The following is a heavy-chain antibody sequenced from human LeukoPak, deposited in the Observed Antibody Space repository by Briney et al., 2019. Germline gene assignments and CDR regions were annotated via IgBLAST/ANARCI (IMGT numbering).Heavy chain of an antibody. Sequence: GGSLRLSCAASGSTFSSYGMHWVRQAPGKGLEWVAVIWDDGSNENYADSVKGRFTISRDNSKKTMYLQMNSLRAEDTAVYYCARQGIVGAKRGGWFDYWGQGTLVTVSS. CDR3: ARQGIVGAKRGGWFDY. CDR1: GSTFSSYG. CDR2: IWDDGSNE. J-gene: IGHJ4*02. V-gene: IGHV3-33*01. D-gene: IGHD1-26*01.